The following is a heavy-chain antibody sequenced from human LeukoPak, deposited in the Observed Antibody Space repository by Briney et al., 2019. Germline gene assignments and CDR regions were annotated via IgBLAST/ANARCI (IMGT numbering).Heavy chain of an antibody. Sequence: SETLSLTCTVSGGSISSGGYYWSWIRQHPGKGLEWIGYIYYSGSTYYNPSLKSRVTISVDTSKNQFSLKLSSVTAADTAVYYCARDVVYYSSGFDYWGRGTLVTVSS. CDR1: GGSISSGGYY. CDR3: ARDVVYYSSGFDY. CDR2: IYYSGST. D-gene: IGHD3-22*01. V-gene: IGHV4-31*03. J-gene: IGHJ4*02.